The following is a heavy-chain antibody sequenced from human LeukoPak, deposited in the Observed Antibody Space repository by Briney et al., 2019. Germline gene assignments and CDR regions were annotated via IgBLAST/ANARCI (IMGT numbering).Heavy chain of an antibody. V-gene: IGHV3-7*01. J-gene: IGHJ4*02. D-gene: IGHD1-26*01. CDR2: LKQDGSAK. Sequence: GGSLRLSCAASGFTFSNYWMNWVRQAPGKGLEWVANLKQDGSAKYYVDSVKGRFTISRDNAKNSLYLQMNSLRAEDTAVYYCARGSPTTPKGYWGQGTLVTVSS. CDR3: ARGSPTTPKGY. CDR1: GFTFSNYW.